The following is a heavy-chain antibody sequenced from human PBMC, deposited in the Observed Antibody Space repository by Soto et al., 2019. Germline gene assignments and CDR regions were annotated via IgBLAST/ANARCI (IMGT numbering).Heavy chain of an antibody. CDR2: IIPIFGTA. V-gene: IGHV1-69*01. J-gene: IGHJ6*02. CDR3: ARALGMDNRYYYYGMDV. D-gene: IGHD3-3*01. Sequence: QVQLVQSGAEVKKPGSSVKVSCKASGGTFSSYAISWVRQAPGQGLEWMGGIIPIFGTANYAEKFQGRVTITADESTSTAYMELSSLRSEDTAVYYCARALGMDNRYYYYGMDVWGQGTTVTVSS. CDR1: GGTFSSYA.